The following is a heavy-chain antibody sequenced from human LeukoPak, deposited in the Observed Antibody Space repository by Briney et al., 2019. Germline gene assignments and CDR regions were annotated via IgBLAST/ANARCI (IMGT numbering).Heavy chain of an antibody. Sequence: PSETLSLTCTVSGGSISGHYWSWIRQSPGKGLEWIAYIYYSGNTNYNPSLKSRVTISVDTSKNQFSLELNSVTAADTAVYYCARLRRVGLTSGDAFDIWGQGTMVTVSP. J-gene: IGHJ3*02. D-gene: IGHD1-26*01. V-gene: IGHV4-59*11. CDR1: GGSISGHY. CDR3: ARLRRVGLTSGDAFDI. CDR2: IYYSGNT.